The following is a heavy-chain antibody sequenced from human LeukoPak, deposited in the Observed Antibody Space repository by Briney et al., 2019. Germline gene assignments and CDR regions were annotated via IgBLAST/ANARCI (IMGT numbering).Heavy chain of an antibody. CDR3: ARGDIVVVPAASPEYFQH. Sequence: SVKVSCKASGGTFSSYAISWVRQAPGQGLEWMGGIIPIFGTANYAQKFQGRVTVTADESTSTAYMELSSLRSEDTAVYYCARGDIVVVPAASPEYFQHWGQGTLVTVSS. CDR1: GGTFSSYA. D-gene: IGHD2-2*01. J-gene: IGHJ1*01. CDR2: IIPIFGTA. V-gene: IGHV1-69*13.